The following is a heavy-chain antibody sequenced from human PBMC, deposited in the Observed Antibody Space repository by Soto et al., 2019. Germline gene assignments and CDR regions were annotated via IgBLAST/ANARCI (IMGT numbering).Heavy chain of an antibody. D-gene: IGHD4-4*01. CDR3: AREAKSYSNYNYYYYYMDV. V-gene: IGHV4-34*01. Sequence: PSETLSLTCAVYGGSFSGYYWSWIRQPPGKGLEWIGEINHSGSTNYNPSLKSRVTISVDTSKNQFSLKLSSVTAADTAVYYCAREAKSYSNYNYYYYYMDVWGKGTTVTVSS. CDR1: GGSFSGYY. J-gene: IGHJ6*03. CDR2: INHSGST.